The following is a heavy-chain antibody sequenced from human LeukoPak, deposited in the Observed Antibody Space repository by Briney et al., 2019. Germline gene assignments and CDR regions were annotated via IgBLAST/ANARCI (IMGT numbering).Heavy chain of an antibody. CDR2: INPNSGGT. J-gene: IGHJ4*02. CDR3: ARDASMVRSPDGFDY. D-gene: IGHD3-10*01. CDR1: GYTFTCYY. V-gene: IGHV1-2*02. Sequence: ASVKVSCKASGYTFTCYYMHWVRQAPGQGLEWMGWINPNSGGTNYAQKFQGRVTMTRDTSISTAYMELSRLRSDDTAVYYCARDASMVRSPDGFDYWGQGTLVTVSS.